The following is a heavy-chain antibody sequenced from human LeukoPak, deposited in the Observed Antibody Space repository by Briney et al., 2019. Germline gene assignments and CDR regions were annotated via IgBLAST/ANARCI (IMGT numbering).Heavy chain of an antibody. Sequence: PGGSLRLSCAASGFTFSSYNMHWVRQAPGKGLEWVAFIRNDGGNKVYVDSVKGRFTVSRDNSKNTLYLQMNSLRPEDTAVFYCGKVDCSSTRRYRLGSWGQRTLVTVSS. J-gene: IGHJ5*02. D-gene: IGHD2-2*02. V-gene: IGHV3-30*02. CDR3: GKVDCSSTRRYRLGS. CDR2: IRNDGGNK. CDR1: GFTFSSYN.